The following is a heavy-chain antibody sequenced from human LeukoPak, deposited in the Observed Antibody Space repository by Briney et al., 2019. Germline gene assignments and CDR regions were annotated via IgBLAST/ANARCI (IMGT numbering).Heavy chain of an antibody. D-gene: IGHD6-19*01. J-gene: IGHJ4*02. CDR2: ISGSGGST. Sequence: GGSLRLSCAASGFTVSSNYMSWVRQAPGKGLEWVSAISGSGGSTYYADSVKGRFTISRDNSKNTLYLQMNSLRAEDTAVYYCAKETPEGIAVAGTDYWGQGTLVTVSS. CDR3: AKETPEGIAVAGTDY. V-gene: IGHV3-23*01. CDR1: GFTVSSNY.